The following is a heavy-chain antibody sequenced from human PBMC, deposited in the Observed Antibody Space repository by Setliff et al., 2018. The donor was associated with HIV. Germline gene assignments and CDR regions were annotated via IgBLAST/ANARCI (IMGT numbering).Heavy chain of an antibody. CDR1: GGSISRSAYY. Sequence: PSETLSLTCTVSGGSISRSAYYWSWIRQPAGKGLEWIGHIYTSGSTNYNPSLKSRLSMSIDTSKNHFSLRLTSVTAADTAVYYCARDLPELTGRSFDAWGKGITVTVSS. V-gene: IGHV4-61*09. J-gene: IGHJ5*02. CDR3: ARDLPELTGRSFDA. CDR2: IYTSGST.